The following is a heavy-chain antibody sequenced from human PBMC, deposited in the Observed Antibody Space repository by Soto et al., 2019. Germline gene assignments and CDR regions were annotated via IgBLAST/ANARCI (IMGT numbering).Heavy chain of an antibody. D-gene: IGHD2-15*01. CDR3: AKSAVVVAATRYYYYYYMDV. CDR1: GFTFSSYA. Sequence: VQLLESGGGLVQPGGSLRLSCAASGFTFSSYAMSWVRQAPGKGLEWVSAISGSGGSTYYADSVKGRFTISRDNSKNTLYLQMNSLRAEDTAVYYCAKSAVVVAATRYYYYYYMDVWGKGTTVTVSS. J-gene: IGHJ6*03. CDR2: ISGSGGST. V-gene: IGHV3-23*01.